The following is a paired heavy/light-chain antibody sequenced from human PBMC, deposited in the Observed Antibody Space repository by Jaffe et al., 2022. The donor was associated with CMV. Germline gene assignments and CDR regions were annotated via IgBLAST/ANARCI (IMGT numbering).Heavy chain of an antibody. D-gene: IGHD2-21*01. Sequence: VQLVESGGGVVQTGRSLRLACEVSGFSFDVFGMYWVRQAPGKGLEWVAVIWRDGSNKYYGESVKGRFTISRDNSKNMLYLQMNNLRVEDTAVYYCARVMMGATTKEVILRGKYRGMDVWGQGTTVVVSS. V-gene: IGHV3-33*07. CDR2: IWRDGSNK. CDR1: GFSFDVFG. CDR3: ARVMMGATTKEVILRGKYRGMDV. J-gene: IGHJ6*02.
Light chain of an antibody. J-gene: IGLJ3*02. CDR1: KSNIGNDY. Sequence: QSVLTQPPSVSAAPGERVSISCSGTKSNIGNDYVCWYQKFPGAAPRLLICDHYDRPSGTPDRFSASKSDTSATLDITGLQTGDEADYYCGTWDASLNTWMFGGGTKLTVL. V-gene: IGLV1-51*02. CDR2: DHY. CDR3: GTWDASLNTWM.